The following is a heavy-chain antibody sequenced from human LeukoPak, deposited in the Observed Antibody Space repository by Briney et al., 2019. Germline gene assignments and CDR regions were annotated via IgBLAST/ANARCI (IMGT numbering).Heavy chain of an antibody. CDR2: IDWDDDK. D-gene: IGHD1-14*01. Sequence: PGPTLVNPTQTLTLTGTFSGFSLSTSGMCVSWIRQPPGKALEWLARIDWDDDKYYSTSLKTRLTISKDTSKNQVVLTMTNMDPVDTATYYCARIEPYYYYMDVWGKGTTVTVSS. J-gene: IGHJ6*03. V-gene: IGHV2-70*11. CDR3: ARIEPYYYYMDV. CDR1: GFSLSTSGMC.